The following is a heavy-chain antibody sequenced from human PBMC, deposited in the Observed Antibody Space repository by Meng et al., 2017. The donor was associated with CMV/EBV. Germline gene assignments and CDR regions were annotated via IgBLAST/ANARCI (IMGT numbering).Heavy chain of an antibody. V-gene: IGHV1-2*02. D-gene: IGHD1-26*01. CDR1: GYTFTGYY. Sequence: ASVKVSCKASGYTFTGYYMHWVRQAPGQGLEWMGWINPNSGGTNYAQKFQGRVTMTRDTSISTAYMELSRLRSDDTAVYYCARGHGKWELLRDGMDVWGQGTTVTVSS. J-gene: IGHJ6*02. CDR3: ARGHGKWELLRDGMDV. CDR2: INPNSGGT.